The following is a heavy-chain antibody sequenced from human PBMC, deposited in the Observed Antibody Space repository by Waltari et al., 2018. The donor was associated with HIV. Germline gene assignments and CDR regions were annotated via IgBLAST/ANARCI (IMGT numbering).Heavy chain of an antibody. V-gene: IGHV3-30*02. CDR2: IRYDGNTK. Sequence: QGQLVESGGGVVQPGGSLRLSCAASGFSFSIFGMHWVRQAPGKGLELVTFIRYDGNTKYYADSVKGRFTISRDNSKNTLYLQMSSLRAEDTAVYYCAKELRSGYSYYYYGMDVWGQGTTVTVSS. D-gene: IGHD2-15*01. CDR3: AKELRSGYSYYYYGMDV. CDR1: GFSFSIFG. J-gene: IGHJ6*02.